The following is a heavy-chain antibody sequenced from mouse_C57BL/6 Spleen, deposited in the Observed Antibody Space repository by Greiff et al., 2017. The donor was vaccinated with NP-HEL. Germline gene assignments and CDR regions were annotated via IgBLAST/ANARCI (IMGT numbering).Heavy chain of an antibody. CDR1: GYTFTSYG. Sequence: QVQLKESGAELARPGASVKLSCKASGYTFTSYGISWVKQRTGQGLEWIGEIYPRSGNTYYNEKFKGKATMTADKSSRTAYMELRSLTSEDSAVYFGARRDDRAYYAKDYWGQGTSVTVSS. CDR2: IYPRSGNT. V-gene: IGHV1-81*01. D-gene: IGHD2-12*01. J-gene: IGHJ4*01. CDR3: ARRDDRAYYAKDY.